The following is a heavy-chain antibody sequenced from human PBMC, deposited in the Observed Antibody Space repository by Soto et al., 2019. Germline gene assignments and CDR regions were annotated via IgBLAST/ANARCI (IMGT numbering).Heavy chain of an antibody. Sequence: SETLSLTCAVSGYSISSGYYWGWIRQPPGKGLEWIGSIYHSGSTYYNPSLKSRVTISVDTSKNQFSLKLSSVTAADTAVYYCARDGPSPSSSGFDPWGQGTLVTVSS. CDR3: ARDGPSPSSSGFDP. CDR2: IYHSGST. V-gene: IGHV4-38-2*02. D-gene: IGHD6-6*01. J-gene: IGHJ5*02. CDR1: GYSISSGYY.